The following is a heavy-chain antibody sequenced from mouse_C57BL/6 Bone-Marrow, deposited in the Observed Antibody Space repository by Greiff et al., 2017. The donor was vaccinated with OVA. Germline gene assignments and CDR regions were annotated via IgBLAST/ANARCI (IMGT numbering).Heavy chain of an antibody. V-gene: IGHV10-1*01. CDR2: IRSKSNNYAT. CDR3: VRHVYDAMDY. J-gene: IGHJ4*01. Sequence: EVQLVESGGGLVQPKGSLKLSCAASGFSFNTYAMNWVRQAPGKGLEWVARIRSKSNNYATYYADSVKDRFTISRDDSESMLYLQMNNLKTEDTAMYYCVRHVYDAMDYWGQGTSVTVSS. CDR1: GFSFNTYA.